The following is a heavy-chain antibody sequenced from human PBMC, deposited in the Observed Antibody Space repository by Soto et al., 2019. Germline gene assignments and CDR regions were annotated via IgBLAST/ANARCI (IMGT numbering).Heavy chain of an antibody. CDR2: IIPIFGTA. V-gene: IGHV1-69*13. J-gene: IGHJ6*02. D-gene: IGHD5-18*01. CDR3: ASWGYSYGPYYYGMDV. CDR1: GGTFSSYA. Sequence: VKVSCKPSGGTFSSYAISWVRQSPGQGLEWMGGIIPIFGTANYAQKFQGRVTITADESTSTAYMELSSLRSEDTAVYYCASWGYSYGPYYYGMDVWGQGTTVIVSS.